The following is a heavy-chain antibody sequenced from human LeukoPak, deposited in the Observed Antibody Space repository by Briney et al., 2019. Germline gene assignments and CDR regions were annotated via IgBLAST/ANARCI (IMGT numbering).Heavy chain of an antibody. CDR1: GFTLSSYA. Sequence: GGSLRLSCAASGFTLSSYAMSWVRQAPGKGLEWVSAISGSGGSTYYADSVKGRFTISRDNSKNTLYLQMNSLRAEDTAVYYCAKDQGGNDILTGYWDYWGQGTLVTVSS. V-gene: IGHV3-23*01. D-gene: IGHD3-9*01. CDR3: AKDQGGNDILTGYWDY. J-gene: IGHJ4*02. CDR2: ISGSGGST.